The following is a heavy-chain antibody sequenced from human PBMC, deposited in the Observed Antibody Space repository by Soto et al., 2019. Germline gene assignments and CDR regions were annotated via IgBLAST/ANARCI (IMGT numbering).Heavy chain of an antibody. D-gene: IGHD6-13*01. J-gene: IGHJ1*01. CDR3: AKAPQQLVPGAGYFQH. Sequence: SETLSLTCLVSGQYIKSNFWWAWVRQSPGKDLEWIGEIYHSGSAIYTPSLKNRVTLSLDESKNEFSLNMDSVTAEDTAVYHCAKAPQQLVPGAGYFQHWGQGTLVTVSS. CDR1: GQYIKSNFW. CDR2: IYHSGSA. V-gene: IGHV4-4*02.